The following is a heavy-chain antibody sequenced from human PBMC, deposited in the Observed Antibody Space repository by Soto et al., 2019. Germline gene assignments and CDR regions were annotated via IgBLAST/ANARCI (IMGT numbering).Heavy chain of an antibody. CDR1: GFTFSSYA. CDR2: ISYDGSNK. Sequence: GGSLRLSCAASGFTFSSYAMHWVRQAPGKGLEWVAVISYDGSNKYYADSVKGRFTISRDNSKNTLYLQMNSLRAEDTAVYYCASPFSDYDFWSGYPDYWGQGTLVTVSS. J-gene: IGHJ4*02. D-gene: IGHD3-3*01. V-gene: IGHV3-30-3*01. CDR3: ASPFSDYDFWSGYPDY.